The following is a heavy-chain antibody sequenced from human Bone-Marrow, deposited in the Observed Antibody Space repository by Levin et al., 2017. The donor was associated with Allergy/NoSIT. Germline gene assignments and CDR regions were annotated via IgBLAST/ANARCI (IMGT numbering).Heavy chain of an antibody. J-gene: IGHJ4*02. CDR1: GGTFSRFA. CDR3: ASAPRYSSGWYAFFDH. D-gene: IGHD6-19*01. Sequence: PLASVKVSCKASGGTFSRFAISWVRQAPGQGLQWMGGIIPIFATTNYAQRFQGRVTITADESTTTAYMEVSSLRSEDTAVYYCASAPRYSSGWYAFFDHWGQGTLVTVSS. V-gene: IGHV1-69*13. CDR2: IIPIFATT.